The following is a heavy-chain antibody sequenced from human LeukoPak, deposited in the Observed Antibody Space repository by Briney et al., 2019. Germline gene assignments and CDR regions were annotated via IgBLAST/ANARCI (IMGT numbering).Heavy chain of an antibody. CDR1: GGSISSGSYY. CDR3: ARGISDYGDYPPWFDP. D-gene: IGHD4-17*01. CDR2: ISNSGST. Sequence: SGTLSLTCTVSGGSISSGSYYWSWIRQPAGKGLEWIGCISNSGSTDYNPSLKSRVTISVDTSKNQFSLRLISVTAADTAVYFCARGISDYGDYPPWFDPWGQGTLVSVSS. V-gene: IGHV4-61*02. J-gene: IGHJ5*02.